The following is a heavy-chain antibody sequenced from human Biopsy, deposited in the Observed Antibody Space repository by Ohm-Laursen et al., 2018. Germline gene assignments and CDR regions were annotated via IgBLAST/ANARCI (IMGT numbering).Heavy chain of an antibody. CDR3: ARESIGYQLPCDD. CDR2: IIPILRTT. CDR1: TGTFNSYG. J-gene: IGHJ4*02. V-gene: IGHV1-69*11. Sequence: SVKVSCKAPTGTFNSYGIIWVRQAPGQGLEWMGRIIPILRTTAYAQTFLGRVTITADSPTSTVDMELTSLTSDDPAVYFCARESIGYQLPCDDWGQGTLVTVSS. D-gene: IGHD2-2*01.